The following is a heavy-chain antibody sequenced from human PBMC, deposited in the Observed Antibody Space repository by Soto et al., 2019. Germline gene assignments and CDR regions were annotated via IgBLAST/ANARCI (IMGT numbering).Heavy chain of an antibody. CDR2: IWSGGTNE. D-gene: IGHD2-2*01. CDR3: ARGPGTSYFDY. J-gene: IGHJ4*02. Sequence: GGSLRLSCAASGFTFSSYGMHWVRQAPGKGLEWVAVIWSGGTNENYADSVKGRLTISRDNSKNTLYLQMNSLRAEDTAVYYCARGPGTSYFDYWGQGALVTVS. CDR1: GFTFSSYG. V-gene: IGHV3-33*01.